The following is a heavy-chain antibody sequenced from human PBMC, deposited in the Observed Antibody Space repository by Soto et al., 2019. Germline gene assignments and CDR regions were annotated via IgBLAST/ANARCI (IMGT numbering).Heavy chain of an antibody. D-gene: IGHD1-1*01. V-gene: IGHV3-48*02. J-gene: IGHJ4*02. CDR2: ISSGGGSI. CDR3: VKVHEYNSGHFDY. Sequence: HPGGSLRLSCAASGFTFSSYAMDWVRQAPGKGLEWLSHISSGGGSIYYADSVKGRFLISRDNAKDLLFLQMNSLREEDMAVYYCVKVHEYNSGHFDYWGQGTLVTVSS. CDR1: GFTFSSYA.